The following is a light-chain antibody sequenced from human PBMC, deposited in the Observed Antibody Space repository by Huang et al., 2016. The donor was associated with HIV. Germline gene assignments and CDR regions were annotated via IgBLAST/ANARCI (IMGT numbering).Light chain of an antibody. CDR3: MQGTHRNT. Sequence: DVVMTQSPLSLPVTLGQPAPITCRSSQSLVHSEGNTYLNWFQQRPGQSTRRLIYKVSNRDSGVPDRCSGGGSGTDFTLKISRVEAEDVGVDYCMQGTHRNTFGGGTKVEIK. CDR1: QSLVHSEGNTY. V-gene: IGKV2-30*02. CDR2: KVS. J-gene: IGKJ4*01.